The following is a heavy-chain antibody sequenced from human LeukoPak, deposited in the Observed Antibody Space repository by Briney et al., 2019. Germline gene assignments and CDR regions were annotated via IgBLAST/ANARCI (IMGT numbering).Heavy chain of an antibody. J-gene: IGHJ3*02. V-gene: IGHV3-48*02. CDR2: ISSSSSTI. CDR1: GFTVSDNY. Sequence: GGSLRLSCAASGFTVSDNYMTWVRQAPGKGLEWVSYISSSSSTIYYADSVKGRFTISRDNAKNSLYLQMNSLRDEDTAVYYCARDLPGFGAFDIWGQGTMVTVSS. CDR3: ARDLPGFGAFDI. D-gene: IGHD3-10*01.